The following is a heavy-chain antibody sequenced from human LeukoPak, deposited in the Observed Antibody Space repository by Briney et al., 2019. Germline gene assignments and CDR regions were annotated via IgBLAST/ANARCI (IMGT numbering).Heavy chain of an antibody. Sequence: SETLSLTCTVSGGSIGSYYWSWVRQPPEKGLEWIGNIVYTGRTNYNPSLKSRVTISVDTSKNQFSLKLSSVTAADTAVYYCARDQNGGMDVWGQGTTVTVSS. D-gene: IGHD1-1*01. CDR2: IVYTGRT. CDR3: ARDQNGGMDV. CDR1: GGSIGSYY. V-gene: IGHV4-59*01. J-gene: IGHJ6*02.